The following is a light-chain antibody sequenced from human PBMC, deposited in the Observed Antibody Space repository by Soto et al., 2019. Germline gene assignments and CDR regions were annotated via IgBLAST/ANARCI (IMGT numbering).Light chain of an antibody. CDR1: SSDVGAYNY. J-gene: IGLJ1*01. V-gene: IGLV2-14*01. CDR3: NSQRSSGTRV. CDR2: EVS. Sequence: QSALTQPPSASGSPGQSVTISCTGTSSDVGAYNYVSWYQHHPGKAPKLMIYEVSNRPSGVSNRFSGSKSGYTASLTISGLQAEDEADYYCNSQRSSGTRVFGTGTKLTVL.